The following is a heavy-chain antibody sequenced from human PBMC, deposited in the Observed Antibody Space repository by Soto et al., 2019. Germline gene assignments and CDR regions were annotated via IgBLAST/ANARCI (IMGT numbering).Heavy chain of an antibody. J-gene: IGHJ4*02. CDR2: ISSNGGST. Sequence: EVQLVESGGGLVQPGGSLRLSCAASGFTFSSYAMHWVRQAPGKGLEYVSAISSNGGSTYYANSVKGRFTISRDNSKNTLDLQMGSLIAEDMAVYYCARGPGYYFDYWGQGTRVTVSS. CDR3: ARGPGYYFDY. V-gene: IGHV3-64*01. CDR1: GFTFSSYA.